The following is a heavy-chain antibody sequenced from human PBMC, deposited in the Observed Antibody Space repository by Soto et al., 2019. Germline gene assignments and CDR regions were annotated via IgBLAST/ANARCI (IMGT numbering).Heavy chain of an antibody. CDR1: GLTFGSYV. D-gene: IGHD6-19*01. Sequence: GGSLRLSCAASGLTFGSYVMAWVRQAPGKGLEWISGISASGYGTYYSDSVKGRFTISRDNSRNTMYLQMNSLRAEDTAVYYCAPMAVSPPPPWGQGTLVTVSS. J-gene: IGHJ5*02. V-gene: IGHV3-23*01. CDR2: ISASGYGT. CDR3: APMAVSPPPP.